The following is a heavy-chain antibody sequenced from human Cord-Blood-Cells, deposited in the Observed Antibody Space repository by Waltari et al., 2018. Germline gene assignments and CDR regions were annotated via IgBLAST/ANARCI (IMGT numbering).Heavy chain of an antibody. J-gene: IGHJ3*02. Sequence: QVQLQESGPGLVKPSETLSLTCTVSGASISSYYWSWIRQPPGKGLEWIGYIYYSGSTNYNPSLKSRVTISVDTSKNQFSLKLSSVTAADTAVYYCARHRYDYVWGSYRDAFDIWGQGTMVTVSS. CDR3: ARHRYDYVWGSYRDAFDI. D-gene: IGHD3-16*02. CDR2: IYYSGST. CDR1: GASISSYY. V-gene: IGHV4-59*01.